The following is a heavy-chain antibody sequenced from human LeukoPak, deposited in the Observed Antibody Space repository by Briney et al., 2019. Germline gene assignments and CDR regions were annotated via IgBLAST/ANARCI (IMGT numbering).Heavy chain of an antibody. CDR2: ISGSGGTT. J-gene: IGHJ4*02. V-gene: IGHV3-23*01. CDR1: GFTFSSYA. CDR3: AKSLRDLYYFDY. Sequence: PGGSLRLSCAASGFTFSSYAMSWVRQAPGKGLEWVSAISGSGGTTYYADSVKGRFTISRDNSKNTLYLQMNSLRAEDTAVYYCAKSLRDLYYFDYWGQGTLVTVSS. D-gene: IGHD3-9*01.